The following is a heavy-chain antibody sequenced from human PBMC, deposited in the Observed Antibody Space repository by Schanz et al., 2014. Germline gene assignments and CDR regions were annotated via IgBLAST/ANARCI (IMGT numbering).Heavy chain of an antibody. CDR1: GFTVSSNH. CDR2: IGYLGDT. D-gene: IGHD3-10*01. CDR3: ARVPYGSGSYWDY. Sequence: EGQLAESGGGLVQPGGSLRLSCAVSGFTVSSNHMSWVRQGTGKGLEWVSTIGYLGDTYYPDSVKGRFTVSRDSGQNSLYLQMNSLRAGDTAVYYCARVPYGSGSYWDYWGQGTLVTVSS. J-gene: IGHJ4*02. V-gene: IGHV3-13*01.